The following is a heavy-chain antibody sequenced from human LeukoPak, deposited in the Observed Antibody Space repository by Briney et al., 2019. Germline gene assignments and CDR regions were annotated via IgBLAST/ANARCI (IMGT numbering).Heavy chain of an antibody. CDR3: ARGPLLWFGELTRNYYYYGMDV. CDR2: IWYDGSNK. Sequence: GGSLRLSRAASGFTFSSYGMHWVRQAPGKGLEWVAVIWYDGSNKYYADSVKGRFTISRDNSKNTLYLQMNSLRAEDTAVYYCARGPLLWFGELTRNYYYYGMDVWGQGTTVTVSS. V-gene: IGHV3-33*01. J-gene: IGHJ6*02. CDR1: GFTFSSYG. D-gene: IGHD3-10*01.